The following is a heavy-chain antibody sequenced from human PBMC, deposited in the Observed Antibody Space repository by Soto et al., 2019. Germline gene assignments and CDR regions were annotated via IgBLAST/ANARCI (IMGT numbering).Heavy chain of an antibody. CDR1: GFSFSNAW. CDR2: IRNKNDGGTT. V-gene: IGHV3-15*01. CDR3: STDWLNY. D-gene: IGHD3-16*01. J-gene: IGHJ4*02. Sequence: EVHLVESGGGLVKPGGSLRLSCAASGFSFSNAWMTWVRQPPGKGLEWLGLIRNKNDGGTTDYVAPVKGRFTISRDDSRGTLYLQMNSLKTDDTAVYFCSTDWLNYWGQGTLVTVSS.